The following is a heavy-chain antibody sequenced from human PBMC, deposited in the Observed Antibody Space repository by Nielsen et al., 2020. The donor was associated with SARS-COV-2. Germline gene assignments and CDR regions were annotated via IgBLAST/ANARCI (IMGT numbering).Heavy chain of an antibody. CDR2: ISGGGDST. D-gene: IGHD1-26*01. Sequence: GGSLRLSCAASGFTFGTNAMSWVRQAPGKGLEWVSTISGGGDSTYYADSVKGRFTISRDNSKNTLYLQMNSLRAEDTAVYYCARVPYSGSYYGYFDYWGQGTLVTVSS. J-gene: IGHJ4*02. V-gene: IGHV3-23*01. CDR1: GFTFGTNA. CDR3: ARVPYSGSYYGYFDY.